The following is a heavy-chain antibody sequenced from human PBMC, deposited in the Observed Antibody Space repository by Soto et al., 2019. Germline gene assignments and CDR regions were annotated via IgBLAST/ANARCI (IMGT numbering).Heavy chain of an antibody. V-gene: IGHV4-4*02. CDR3: ARLSFSYGVDV. CDR1: GGSISSANW. Sequence: SETLSLTCAVSGGSISSANWWTWVRQPPGKGLEWIGEIYHGGSTSYNPSLKSRVTLSLDKFKNHFSLNLTSVTAADTAVYYCARLSFSYGVDVWGQGTTVTVSS. J-gene: IGHJ6*02. CDR2: IYHGGST.